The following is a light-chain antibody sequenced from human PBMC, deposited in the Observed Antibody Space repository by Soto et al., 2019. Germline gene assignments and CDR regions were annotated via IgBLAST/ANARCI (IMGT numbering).Light chain of an antibody. Sequence: QSVLTQPPSASGTPGQRVTISCSGSSSNIGSNTVNWYQQLPGTAPKLLIYSNNQRPPGVPARFSGSKSGTSASLAISGLQSEDEADYYCATWDVSLNGYVFGTGTKLTVL. CDR2: SNN. V-gene: IGLV1-44*01. J-gene: IGLJ1*01. CDR1: SSNIGSNT. CDR3: ATWDVSLNGYV.